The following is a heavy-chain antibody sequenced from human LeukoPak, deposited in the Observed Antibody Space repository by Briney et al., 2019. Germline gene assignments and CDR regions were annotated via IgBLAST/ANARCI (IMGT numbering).Heavy chain of an antibody. Sequence: GESLKISCKGSGYSFTNYWIGWVRQMAGKGLEWMGIIYPGDSDTRYSPSFQGQVTISADKSISTAYLQWSSLKASDTAMYYCARHPIAAGGAYNWFDPWGQGTLVTVSS. V-gene: IGHV5-51*01. CDR2: IYPGDSDT. J-gene: IGHJ5*02. D-gene: IGHD6-13*01. CDR3: ARHPIAAGGAYNWFDP. CDR1: GYSFTNYW.